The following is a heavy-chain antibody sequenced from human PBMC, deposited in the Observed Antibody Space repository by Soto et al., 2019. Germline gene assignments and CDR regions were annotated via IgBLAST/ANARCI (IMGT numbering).Heavy chain of an antibody. J-gene: IGHJ6*02. CDR1: GYTFTGYY. CDR3: ARGTVRGGYSYDLYYYGMDV. Sequence: ASVKVSCKASGYTFTGYYMHWVGQAPGHGLQWMGWINPNTGGTNYPQKFQGRVTMTRDTSISTAYMVLSRLRSDDTAVYYCARGTVRGGYSYDLYYYGMDVWGQGTSVTVSS. CDR2: INPNTGGT. D-gene: IGHD5-18*01. V-gene: IGHV1-2*02.